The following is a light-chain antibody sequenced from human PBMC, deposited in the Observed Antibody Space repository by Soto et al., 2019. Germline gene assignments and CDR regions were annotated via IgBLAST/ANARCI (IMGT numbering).Light chain of an antibody. V-gene: IGLV2-14*01. J-gene: IGLJ1*01. CDR3: YSYTTTSTDV. CDR1: SSDVGGYHF. Sequence: QSALTQPASVSGSPGQSITLSCSGTSSDVGGYHFVSWYQQHPGKAPNLIIYEVSNRPSGVSDRFSGSKSGNTASLTISGLQAEDEADYYCYSYTTTSTDVFGTGTKVTVL. CDR2: EVS.